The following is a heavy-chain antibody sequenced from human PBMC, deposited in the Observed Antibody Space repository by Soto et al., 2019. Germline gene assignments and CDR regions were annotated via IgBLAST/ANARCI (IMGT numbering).Heavy chain of an antibody. Sequence: GASVKVSCKASGYTFTSYDINWVRQATGQGLEWMGWMNPSSGNTGYAQKFQGRVTMTRNTSISTAYMELSSLRSEDTAMYYCARRGYCTNGVCYRYGMDVWGQGTTVTVSS. CDR1: GYTFTSYD. J-gene: IGHJ6*02. V-gene: IGHV1-8*01. CDR3: ARRGYCTNGVCYRYGMDV. CDR2: MNPSSGNT. D-gene: IGHD2-8*01.